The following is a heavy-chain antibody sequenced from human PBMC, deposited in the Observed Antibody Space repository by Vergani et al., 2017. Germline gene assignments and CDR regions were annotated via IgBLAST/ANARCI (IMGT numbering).Heavy chain of an antibody. J-gene: IGHJ4*02. V-gene: IGHV1-2*02. CDR1: GYTFTGYY. CDR2: INPNSCGT. CDR3: ARVFVGATYRDA. D-gene: IGHD1-26*01. Sequence: QVQLVQSGAEVKKPGASVKVSCKASGYTFTGYYMHWVRQAPGQGLEWMGWINPNSCGTNYAQKFQGRVTMTRDTSISTAYMELSRLRSDDTAVYYCARVFVGATYRDAWGQGTLVTVSS.